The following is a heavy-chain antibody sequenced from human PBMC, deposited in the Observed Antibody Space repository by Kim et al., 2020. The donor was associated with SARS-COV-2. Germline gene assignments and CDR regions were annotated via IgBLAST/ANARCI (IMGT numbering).Heavy chain of an antibody. CDR3: AGGVDYGDDYYGMDV. Sequence: GGSLRLSCAASGFTFSSYSMNWVRQAPGKGLEWVSYISSSSSTIYYADSVKGRFTISRDNAKNSLYLQMNSLRAEDTAVYYCAGGVDYGDDYYGMDVWGQGTTVTVSS. CDR2: ISSSSSTI. J-gene: IGHJ6*02. D-gene: IGHD4-17*01. CDR1: GFTFSSYS. V-gene: IGHV3-48*04.